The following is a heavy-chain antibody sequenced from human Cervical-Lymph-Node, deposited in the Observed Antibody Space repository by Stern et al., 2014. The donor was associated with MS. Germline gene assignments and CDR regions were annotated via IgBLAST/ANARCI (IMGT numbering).Heavy chain of an antibody. V-gene: IGHV1-69*01. CDR3: AGSYSGWDNPYHFYGMDV. CDR2: IIPLSGKT. J-gene: IGHJ6*02. CDR1: GDTLSRYA. Sequence: QLGQSGAEVKKPGSSVKVSCKASGDTLSRYAISWVRQAPGQGLEWMVGIIPLSGKTIYAQKFQGRIKLLADESTSTAYMELSSLRSEDAAVYYCAGSYSGWDNPYHFYGMDVWGQGTTVTVSS. D-gene: IGHD6-19*01.